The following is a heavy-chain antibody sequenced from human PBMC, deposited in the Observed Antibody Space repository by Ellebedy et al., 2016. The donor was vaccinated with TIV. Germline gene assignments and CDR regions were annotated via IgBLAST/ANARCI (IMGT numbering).Heavy chain of an antibody. Sequence: GESLKISCAASGFTFSSYAMHWVRQAPGKGLEWVAVISYDGTHNHADSVKGRLTISRDNSKNTLYLQMNSLRPEDTAVYYCARGGVDYGDYEKPYWGQGTLVTVSS. CDR2: ISYDGTH. J-gene: IGHJ4*02. D-gene: IGHD4-17*01. V-gene: IGHV3-30*04. CDR3: ARGGVDYGDYEKPY. CDR1: GFTFSSYA.